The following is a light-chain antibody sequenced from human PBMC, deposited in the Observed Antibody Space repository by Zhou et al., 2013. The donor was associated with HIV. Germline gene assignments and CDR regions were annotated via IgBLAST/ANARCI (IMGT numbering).Light chain of an antibody. V-gene: IGKV3-20*01. CDR2: GAS. CDR1: QSVSSSY. J-gene: IGKJ4*01. CDR3: QQYGSSPLT. Sequence: IVLTQSPGTLSLSPGERATLSCRASQSVSSSYLAWYQQKPGQAPRLLIYGASSRATGIPGRFSGSGSGTDFTLTISRLEPEDFAVYYCQQYGSSPLTFGGGTNGGDQT.